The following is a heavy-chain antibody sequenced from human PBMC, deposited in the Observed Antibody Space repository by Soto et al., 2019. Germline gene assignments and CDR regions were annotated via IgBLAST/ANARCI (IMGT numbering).Heavy chain of an antibody. J-gene: IGHJ6*02. CDR3: ARVRFGEWGYAMDV. Sequence: QVQLVESEGGLVKPGGSLRLSCAASGLTFSDCYMNWIRQAPGKGLEWVSYISSSGSSINYAGSVKGRFTISRDNAKNSLYLQMNSLRAEDTAMYYCARVRFGEWGYAMDVWGQGTTVTVSS. D-gene: IGHD3-10*01. CDR1: GLTFSDCY. CDR2: ISSSGSSI. V-gene: IGHV3-11*01.